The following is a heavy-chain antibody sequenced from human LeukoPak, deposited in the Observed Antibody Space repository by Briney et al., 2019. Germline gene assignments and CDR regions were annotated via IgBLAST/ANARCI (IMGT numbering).Heavy chain of an antibody. CDR1: GFTFSSYA. J-gene: IGHJ4*02. Sequence: GGSLRLSCAASGFTFSSYAMSWVRQAPGKGLEWVSGLSGSGDDTYYADSVKGRFTISRDNSKNTLYLQMNSLRAEDTAVYYCAKGYGVVPAASGHWGQGTLVTVSS. CDR3: AKGYGVVPAASGH. V-gene: IGHV3-23*01. CDR2: LSGSGDDT. D-gene: IGHD2-2*01.